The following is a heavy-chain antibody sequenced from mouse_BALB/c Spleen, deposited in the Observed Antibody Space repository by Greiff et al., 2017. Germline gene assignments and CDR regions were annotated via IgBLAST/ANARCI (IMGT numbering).Heavy chain of an antibody. Sequence: EVKVVESGGGLVKPGGSLKLSCAASGFTFSSYTMSWVRQTPEKRLEWVATISSGGSYTYYPDSVKGRFTISRDNAKNTLYLQMSSLKSEDTAMYYCTRERDSYYFDYWGQGTTLTVSS. CDR2: ISSGGSYT. CDR3: TRERDSYYFDY. V-gene: IGHV5-6-4*01. J-gene: IGHJ2*01. D-gene: IGHD3-3*01. CDR1: GFTFSSYT.